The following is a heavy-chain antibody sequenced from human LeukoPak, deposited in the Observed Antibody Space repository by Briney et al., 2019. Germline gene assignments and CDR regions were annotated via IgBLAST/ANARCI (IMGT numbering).Heavy chain of an antibody. CDR2: INHSGST. CDR3: ARLRGYSYGLVGNY. J-gene: IGHJ4*02. CDR1: GGSISSYY. D-gene: IGHD5-18*01. V-gene: IGHV4-34*01. Sequence: NTSETLSLTCTVSGGSISSYYWSWIRQPPGKGLEWIGEINHSGSTNYNPSLKSRVTISVDTSKNQFSLKLSSVTAADTAVYYCARLRGYSYGLVGNYWGQGTLVTVSS.